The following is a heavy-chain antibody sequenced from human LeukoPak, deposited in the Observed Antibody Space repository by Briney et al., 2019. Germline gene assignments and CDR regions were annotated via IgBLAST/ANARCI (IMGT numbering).Heavy chain of an antibody. CDR1: GFTFHDYG. CDR3: AKDKKANYYGSGSYLRGNYYYGMDV. Sequence: GGSLRLSCAASGFTFHDYGMHWVGQAPGKGLEWVSLISGDGGRTYYADSVKGRFTISRHNSKNSLYLQMNSLRTEDTALYYCAKDKKANYYGSGSYLRGNYYYGMDVWGQGTTVTVSS. V-gene: IGHV3-43*02. CDR2: ISGDGGRT. D-gene: IGHD3-10*01. J-gene: IGHJ6*02.